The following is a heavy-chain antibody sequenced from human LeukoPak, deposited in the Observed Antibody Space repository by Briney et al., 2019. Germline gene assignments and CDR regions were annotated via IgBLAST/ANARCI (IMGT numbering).Heavy chain of an antibody. D-gene: IGHD2-15*01. CDR3: ARLYCSGGRCYLGHFDY. CDR1: GGPNNRSSYY. CDR2: IYNSGST. Sequence: SETLSLTCSVSGGPNNRSSYYWGWIRQPPGKGLEWIGSIYNSGSTYYSPSLKSRVAIPVDMSNKQFSLKLSSVTAADTAVYYCARLYCSGGRCYLGHFDYWGQGTLVTVAS. V-gene: IGHV4-39*01. J-gene: IGHJ4*02.